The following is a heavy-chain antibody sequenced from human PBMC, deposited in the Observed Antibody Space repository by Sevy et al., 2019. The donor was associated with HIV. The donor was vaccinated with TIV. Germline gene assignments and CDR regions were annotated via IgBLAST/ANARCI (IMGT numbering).Heavy chain of an antibody. CDR2: IKQDGSEK. CDR1: GFTFSSYW. D-gene: IGHD3-3*01. J-gene: IGHJ4*02. CDR3: ARSLYDFWSGYVGDYFDY. Sequence: GGSLRLSCAASGFTFSSYWMSWVRQAPGKGLEWVANIKQDGSEKYYVDSVKGRFTISRENAKNSLYLQMNSLRAEDTAVYYCARSLYDFWSGYVGDYFDYWGQGTLVTVSS. V-gene: IGHV3-7*01.